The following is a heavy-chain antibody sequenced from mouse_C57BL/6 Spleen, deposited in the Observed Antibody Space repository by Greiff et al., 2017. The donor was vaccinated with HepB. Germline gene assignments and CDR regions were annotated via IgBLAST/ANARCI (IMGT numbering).Heavy chain of an antibody. J-gene: IGHJ1*03. CDR2: INPNYGTT. Sequence: EVQRVESGPELVKPGASVKISCKASGYSFTDYNMNWVKQSNGKSLEWIGVINPNYGTTSYNQKFKGKATLTVDQSSSTAYMQLNSLTSEDSAVYYCARGYYGSSPFYWYFDVWGTGTTVTVSS. CDR3: ARGYYGSSPFYWYFDV. CDR1: GYSFTDYN. V-gene: IGHV1-39*01. D-gene: IGHD1-1*01.